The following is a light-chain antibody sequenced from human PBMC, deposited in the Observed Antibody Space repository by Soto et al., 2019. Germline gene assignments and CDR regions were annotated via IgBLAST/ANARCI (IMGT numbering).Light chain of an antibody. CDR3: QQLNSYPLT. J-gene: IGKJ4*01. CDR1: QGIRSY. V-gene: IGKV1-9*01. CDR2: DAA. Sequence: DIQLTQSPSFLSASVGDRVTITCRASQGIRSYLAWYQQKPGKAPKLLIQDAASLQSGVPSRFSGSGSGTEFTLTISCLQPEDFATYYCQQLNSYPLTFGGG.